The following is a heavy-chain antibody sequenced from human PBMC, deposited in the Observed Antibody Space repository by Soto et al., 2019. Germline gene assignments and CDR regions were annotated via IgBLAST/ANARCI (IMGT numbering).Heavy chain of an antibody. D-gene: IGHD1-26*01. CDR3: ATIKGGVSKGPTTY. CDR2: MNSDGSNT. Sequence: EVQLVESGGALVQPGGSLRLSCAASGFTFSNYWMHWVRQAPGKGLVWISRMNSDGSNTVYADAVKGRFTISRDNAKNTLYLQMNSLRFEDTAVYYCATIKGGVSKGPTTYWGQGTLVTVSS. CDR1: GFTFSNYW. J-gene: IGHJ4*02. V-gene: IGHV3-74*01.